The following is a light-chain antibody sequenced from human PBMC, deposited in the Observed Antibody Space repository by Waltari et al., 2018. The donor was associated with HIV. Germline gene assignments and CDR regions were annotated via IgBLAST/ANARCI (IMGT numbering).Light chain of an antibody. J-gene: IGLJ3*02. V-gene: IGLV3-21*03. CDR3: QVWDSSRDHWV. CDR2: DDS. Sequence: SYVLTQPPSVSLAPGKTARITCEGHNIARKNVHWYQQKPGQVPVLVLYDDSDRPSGIPERFSGSNSGNTATLTISRVEAGDEADYYCQVWDSSRDHWVFGGGTKLTVL. CDR1: NIARKN.